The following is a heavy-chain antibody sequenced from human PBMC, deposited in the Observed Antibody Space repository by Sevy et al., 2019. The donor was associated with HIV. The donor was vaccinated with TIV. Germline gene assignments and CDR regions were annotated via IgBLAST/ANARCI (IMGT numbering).Heavy chain of an antibody. V-gene: IGHV1-18*01. D-gene: IGHD3-22*01. CDR2: INPHNGNR. Sequence: ASVKVSCKGSGYTFTSHGISWVRQAPGQGLEWMGWINPHNGNRKYAQKLQGRVTMTTDTSTNTAYMEVRSLRSDDTAVYYCAREGTLLTTIIWGQGTLVTVSS. CDR1: GYTFTSHG. CDR3: AREGTLLTTII. J-gene: IGHJ4*02.